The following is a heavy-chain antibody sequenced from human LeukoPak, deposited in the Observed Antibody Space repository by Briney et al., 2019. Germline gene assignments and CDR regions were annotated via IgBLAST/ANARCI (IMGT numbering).Heavy chain of an antibody. J-gene: IGHJ5*02. V-gene: IGHV1-18*01. D-gene: IGHD6-13*01. CDR3: ARDDRIAAAGPEGIKFDP. Sequence: GASVKVSCKASGYTFTSYGISWVRQAPGQGLEWMGWISAYNGNTNYAQKLQGRVTMTTDTSTSTAYMELRSLRSDDTAVYYCARDDRIAAAGPEGIKFDPWGQGTLVTVSS. CDR1: GYTFTSYG. CDR2: ISAYNGNT.